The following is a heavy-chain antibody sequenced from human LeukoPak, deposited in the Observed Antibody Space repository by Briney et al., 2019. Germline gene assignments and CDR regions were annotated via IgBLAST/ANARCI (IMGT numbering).Heavy chain of an antibody. Sequence: PSETLSLTCTVSGGSVSSGSYYWSWIRQPPGKGLEWIVYIYYSGSTNYNPSLKSRGTISVDTSKNQFSLKLSSVTAADAAVYYCARDTYYYDTSGYYLEGRYFQHWGQGTLVTVSS. CDR3: ARDTYYYDTSGYYLEGRYFQH. J-gene: IGHJ1*01. V-gene: IGHV4-61*01. D-gene: IGHD3-22*01. CDR2: IYYSGST. CDR1: GGSVSSGSYY.